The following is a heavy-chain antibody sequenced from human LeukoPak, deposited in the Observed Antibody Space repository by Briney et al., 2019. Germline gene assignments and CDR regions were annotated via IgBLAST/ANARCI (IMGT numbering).Heavy chain of an antibody. D-gene: IGHD3-3*01. J-gene: IGHJ4*02. Sequence: SETLSLTCTVSGGSISSHYWSWIRQPPGKGPEWIGYIYYSGSTNYNPSLKGRVTISVDTSKNQFSLKLSSVTAADTAVYYCARSTTYYDFWSGYRPQNYYFDYWGQGTLVTVSS. V-gene: IGHV4-59*11. CDR3: ARSTTYYDFWSGYRPQNYYFDY. CDR2: IYYSGST. CDR1: GGSISSHY.